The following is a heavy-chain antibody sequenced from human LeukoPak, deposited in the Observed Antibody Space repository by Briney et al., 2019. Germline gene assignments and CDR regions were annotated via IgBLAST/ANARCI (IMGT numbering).Heavy chain of an antibody. J-gene: IGHJ4*02. CDR2: ISSSSSTI. CDR3: ARDQGFLLRYFDWSPFDY. CDR1: GFTFNNYA. Sequence: GGSLRLSCAASGFTFNNYAMNWVRQAPGKGLEWVSYISSSSSTIYYADSVKGRFTISRDNAKNSLYLQMNSLRDEDTAVYYCARDQGFLLRYFDWSPFDYWGQGTLVTVSS. V-gene: IGHV3-48*02. D-gene: IGHD3-9*01.